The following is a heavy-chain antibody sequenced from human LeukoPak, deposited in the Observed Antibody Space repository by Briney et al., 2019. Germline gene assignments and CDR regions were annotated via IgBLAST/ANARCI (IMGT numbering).Heavy chain of an antibody. V-gene: IGHV3-7*01. J-gene: IGHJ4*02. CDR2: IKQDGSEK. CDR3: ARDLFIVVVPAAMGY. Sequence: PGGSLRLSCATSRFTFSSYWMSWVRQAPGKGLEWVANIKQDGSEKYYVDSVKGRFTISRDNAKNSLYLQMNSLRAEDTAVYYCARDLFIVVVPAAMGYWGQGTLVTVSS. D-gene: IGHD2-2*01. CDR1: RFTFSSYW.